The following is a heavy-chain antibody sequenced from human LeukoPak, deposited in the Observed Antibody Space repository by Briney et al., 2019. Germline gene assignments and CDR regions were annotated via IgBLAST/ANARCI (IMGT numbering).Heavy chain of an antibody. D-gene: IGHD3-22*01. CDR1: GFTFSSYA. CDR2: ISASGGST. J-gene: IGHJ1*01. CDR3: AKVGQDYDSSAYPHRGYFQL. Sequence: GGSLRLSCAASGFTFSSYATNWVRQAPGKGLEWVSGISASGGSTYYADSVKGRVTISRDNSKDTVFLQMNSLRAEDTAVYYCAKVGQDYDSSAYPHRGYFQLWGQGTLVTVSS. V-gene: IGHV3-23*01.